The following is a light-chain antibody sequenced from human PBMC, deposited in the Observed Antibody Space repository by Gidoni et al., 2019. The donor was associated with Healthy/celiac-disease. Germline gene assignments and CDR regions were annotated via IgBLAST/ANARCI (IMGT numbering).Light chain of an antibody. CDR2: DAS. V-gene: IGKV1-5*01. CDR1: QSISSW. Sequence: DIHITHPPSTLSASVGDRVTITCRASQSISSWLAWYQQKPGKAPKLLIYDASSLESGVPSRFSGSGSGTEFTLTISSLQPDDFATYYCQQYNSYLLTFGGGTKVEIK. J-gene: IGKJ4*01. CDR3: QQYNSYLLT.